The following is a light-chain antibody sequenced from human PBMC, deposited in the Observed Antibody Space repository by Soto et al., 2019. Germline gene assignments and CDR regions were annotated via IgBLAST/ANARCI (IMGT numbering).Light chain of an antibody. CDR2: DTS. V-gene: IGKV3-15*01. CDR1: QSVSIH. Sequence: ETAMTQSPGTLSVSPVESATLSCMPSQSVSIHLAWYQQKPGQAPRLLIYDTSTRATGIPARFSGSGSGTEFTLTISSLQSEDFAVYYCQQYSNWPPITFGQGTRLEIK. J-gene: IGKJ5*01. CDR3: QQYSNWPPIT.